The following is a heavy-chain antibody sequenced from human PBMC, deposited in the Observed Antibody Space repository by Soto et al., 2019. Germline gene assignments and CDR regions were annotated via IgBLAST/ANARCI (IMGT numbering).Heavy chain of an antibody. Sequence: QITLKESGPTLVKPTQTLTLTCTFSGFSLSTSGVGVGWIRQPPGKALEWLALIYWDDDKRYSPSLKSRLTITKETSKNQVLLTMTNMDPVDTATYYCAHRRGVPYQDYWGQGTLVTVSS. D-gene: IGHD2-8*02. CDR2: IYWDDDK. V-gene: IGHV2-5*02. CDR3: AHRRGVPYQDY. CDR1: GFSLSTSGVG. J-gene: IGHJ4*02.